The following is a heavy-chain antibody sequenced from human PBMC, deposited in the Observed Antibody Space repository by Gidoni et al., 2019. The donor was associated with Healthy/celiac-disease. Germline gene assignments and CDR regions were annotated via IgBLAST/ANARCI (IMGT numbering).Heavy chain of an antibody. CDR1: GFTFSNAW. CDR2: IKSKTDGGTT. J-gene: IGHJ4*02. D-gene: IGHD5-18*01. Sequence: EVQLVESGGGLVKPGGSLRLSCPAPGFTFSNAWVNWVRQVPGKGLEWVGRIKSKTDGGTTDYAAPVKGRFTISRDDSKNTLYLQMNSLKTEDTAVYYCTTRLSVDTAMAIDYWGQGTLVTVSS. CDR3: TTRLSVDTAMAIDY. V-gene: IGHV3-15*07.